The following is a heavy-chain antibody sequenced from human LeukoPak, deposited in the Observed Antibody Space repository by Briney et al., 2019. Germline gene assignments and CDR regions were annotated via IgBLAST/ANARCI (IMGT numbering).Heavy chain of an antibody. CDR3: AKGGAGSGSYYNVY. V-gene: IGHV3-23*01. CDR2: ISGSGGST. CDR1: GFAFRSYA. D-gene: IGHD3-10*01. J-gene: IGHJ4*02. Sequence: GGSLRLSCAASGFAFRSYAMSWVRQSPGKGLEWVSAISGSGGSTYYADSVKGRFTISRDNCKNSMYLQMIRLTAEDAAVYYCAKGGAGSGSYYNVYWGQGTLVTVSS.